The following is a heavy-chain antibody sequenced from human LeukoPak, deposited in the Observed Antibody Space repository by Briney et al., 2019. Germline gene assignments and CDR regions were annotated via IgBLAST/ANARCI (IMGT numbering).Heavy chain of an antibody. CDR1: GFIFSDHY. Sequence: GGSLRLSCGASGFIFSDHYMNWVRQAPGKGLEWVSYISDIGSKTNYAESVKGRFTISRDNAKNSLSLHMNSLRAEDTAVYYCAAAAGYRFDIWGQGTVVTVSS. CDR3: AAAAGYRFDI. J-gene: IGHJ3*02. V-gene: IGHV3-11*03. CDR2: ISDIGSKT. D-gene: IGHD6-13*01.